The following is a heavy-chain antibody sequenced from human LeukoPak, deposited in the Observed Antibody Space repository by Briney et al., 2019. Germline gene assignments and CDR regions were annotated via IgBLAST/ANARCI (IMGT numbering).Heavy chain of an antibody. CDR2: IYHSGST. D-gene: IGHD6-25*01. CDR3: ARVESSGASAFDI. Sequence: PSETLSLTCTVSGYSISSGGYSWSWIRQPPGKGLEWIGYIYHSGSTYYNPSLKSRVTISVDRSKNQFSLKLSSVTAADTAVYYCARVESSGASAFDIWGQGTMVTVSS. J-gene: IGHJ3*02. V-gene: IGHV4-30-2*01. CDR1: GYSISSGGYS.